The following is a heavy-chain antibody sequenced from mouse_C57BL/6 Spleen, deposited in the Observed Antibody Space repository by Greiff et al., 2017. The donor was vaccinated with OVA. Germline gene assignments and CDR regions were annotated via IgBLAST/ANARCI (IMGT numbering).Heavy chain of an antibody. Sequence: EVKLVESGGDLVKPGGSLKLSCAASGFTFSSYGMSWVRQTPDKRLEWVATISSGGSYTYYPDSVKGRFTISRDNAKNTLYLQMSSLKSEDTAMYYCARHEIRYYFDYWGQGTTLTVSS. V-gene: IGHV5-6*01. CDR3: ARHEIRYYFDY. CDR2: ISSGGSYT. CDR1: GFTFSSYG. J-gene: IGHJ2*01.